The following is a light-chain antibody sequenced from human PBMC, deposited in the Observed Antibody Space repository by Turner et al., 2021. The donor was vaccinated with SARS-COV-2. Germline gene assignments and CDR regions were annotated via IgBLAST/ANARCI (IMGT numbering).Light chain of an antibody. J-gene: IGKJ2*01. Sequence: DIQMTQSPSSLSASVGDRVTITCRASQSISTYLNWDQQKPGKAPKVLIYGASNLQSGVPSRFSGSGSGTDFTLTISSLQPEDFATYYCQQSFNTPPVTFGQGTKLEMK. CDR2: GAS. CDR1: QSISTY. V-gene: IGKV1-39*01. CDR3: QQSFNTPPVT.